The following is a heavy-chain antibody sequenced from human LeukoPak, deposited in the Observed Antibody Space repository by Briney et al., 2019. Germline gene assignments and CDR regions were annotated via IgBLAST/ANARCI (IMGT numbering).Heavy chain of an antibody. CDR1: GYTFTGYY. J-gene: IGHJ6*03. D-gene: IGHD3-10*01. CDR3: ARDGGYGSGSYRVYYYMDV. CDR2: INPNSGGT. Sequence: GASVKVSCKASGYTFTGYYMHWVRQAPGQGLEWMAWINPNSGGTNYAQKFQGRVTMTRDTSISTAYMELSRLRSDDTAVYYCARDGGYGSGSYRVYYYMDVWGKGTTVTVSS. V-gene: IGHV1-2*02.